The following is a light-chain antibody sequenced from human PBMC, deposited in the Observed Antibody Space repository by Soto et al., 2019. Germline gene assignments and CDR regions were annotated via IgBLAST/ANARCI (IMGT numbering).Light chain of an antibody. V-gene: IGKV3-11*01. J-gene: IGKJ5*01. CDR3: QPRSNWPTDT. CDR2: GAS. Sequence: EIVMTQSPATLSVSPGERATLSCRASQSVISNLAWYQQKPGQAPRLLIYGASNRATGIPARFSGSGSGTDFTLTITRLEPEDFAVYYGQPRSNWPTDTFGPWTRLEIK. CDR1: QSVISN.